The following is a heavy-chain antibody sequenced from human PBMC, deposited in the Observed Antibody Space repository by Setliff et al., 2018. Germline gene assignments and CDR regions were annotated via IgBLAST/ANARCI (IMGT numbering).Heavy chain of an antibody. J-gene: IGHJ5*02. CDR3: AKVVGNSNWFDP. D-gene: IGHD1-1*01. Sequence: GGSLRLSCTVSGFPFSYYEFMWVRQAPGKGLEWVSYISGGGYTKHYADSVKGRFTISRDNARNFLYLHMNSLRGDDTAVYYCAKVVGNSNWFDPWGQGTLVTVSS. CDR1: GFPFSYYE. V-gene: IGHV3-48*03. CDR2: ISGGGYTK.